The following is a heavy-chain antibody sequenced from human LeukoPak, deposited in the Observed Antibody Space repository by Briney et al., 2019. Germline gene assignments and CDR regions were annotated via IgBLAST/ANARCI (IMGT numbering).Heavy chain of an antibody. CDR1: GFTFSHYA. J-gene: IGHJ4*02. D-gene: IGHD4-17*01. CDR2: IRGNGGST. Sequence: GGSLRLFCGACGFTFSHYAVRWVRQAPGKGLELVSAIRGNGGSTYYADSVKGRFTISRDNSQTTLNLQMNSPRAEDTAVYYCAKDDTVTPPGGSYWGQGTLVTVSS. CDR3: AKDDTVTPPGGSY. V-gene: IGHV3-23*01.